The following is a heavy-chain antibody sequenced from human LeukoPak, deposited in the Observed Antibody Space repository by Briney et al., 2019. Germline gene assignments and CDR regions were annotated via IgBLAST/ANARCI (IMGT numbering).Heavy chain of an antibody. CDR2: NYPGDSDT. Sequence: GESLKISCKGFGYRFTNYWHGGGRQMPGEGREWVGINYPGDSDTRYSPSFQGQVTISADKSIRTAYLQWSSLKASHTGMYYLRTRGGLTDASDIWGQGTMVTVYS. V-gene: IGHV5-51*01. J-gene: IGHJ3*02. D-gene: IGHD3-16*01. CDR1: GYRFTNYW. CDR3: RTRGGLTDASDI.